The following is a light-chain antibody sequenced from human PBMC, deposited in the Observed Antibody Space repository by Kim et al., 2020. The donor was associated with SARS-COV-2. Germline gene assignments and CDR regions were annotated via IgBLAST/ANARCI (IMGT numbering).Light chain of an antibody. CDR3: NSRDSSGDHLTL. V-gene: IGLV3-19*01. Sequence: SSELTQDPAVSVALGQTARITCQGDSLRTHYASWYQQKPGQAPVLVIYGKNNRPSGIPDRFSGSSSGNTASLIITGTQAGDEADYYCNSRDSSGDHLTLLGGGTQLTVL. J-gene: IGLJ2*01. CDR1: SLRTHY. CDR2: GKN.